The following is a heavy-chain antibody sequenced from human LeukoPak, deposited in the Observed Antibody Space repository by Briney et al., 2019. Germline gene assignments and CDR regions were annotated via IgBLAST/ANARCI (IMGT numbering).Heavy chain of an antibody. J-gene: IGHJ5*02. CDR1: GYTFTSYD. CDR2: INPNNGNT. Sequence: GASVKVSCKASGYTFTSYDINWVRQATGQGLEWMGWINPNNGNTGYAQKFQGRVTMTRNTSITTAYMELSSLTSEDTAVYYCAREPTTITIFGAVKNWFDPWGQGTLVTVSS. CDR3: AREPTTITIFGAVKNWFDP. V-gene: IGHV1-8*01. D-gene: IGHD3-3*01.